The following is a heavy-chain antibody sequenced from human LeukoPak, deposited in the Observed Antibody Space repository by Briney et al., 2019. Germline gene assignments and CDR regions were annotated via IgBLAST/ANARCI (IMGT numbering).Heavy chain of an antibody. V-gene: IGHV3-21*01. Sequence: GGSLGLSCAASGYTFSSYSMNWVRQAPGKGLEWVSSISSSSSYINYADSMKGRFTISRDNAINSLYLQMNSLRAEDTAVYYCASYYYYDYMDVWGKGTTVTVSS. J-gene: IGHJ6*03. CDR2: ISSSSSYI. CDR3: ASYYYYDYMDV. CDR1: GYTFSSYS.